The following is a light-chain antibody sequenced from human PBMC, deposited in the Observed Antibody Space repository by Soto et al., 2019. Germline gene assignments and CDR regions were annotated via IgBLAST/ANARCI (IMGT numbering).Light chain of an antibody. V-gene: IGKV3D-15*01. J-gene: IGKJ1*01. CDR2: DVS. CDR3: QQYNSYFQT. CDR1: QSVSSN. Sequence: EIVMTQSPATLSVSPWERATLSCWASQSVSSNLAWYQQKPGQAPRLLIYDVSTRATGIPTRFSGSGSGTEFTLSISSLQPDDFATYYCQQYNSYFQTFGRGTKVDIK.